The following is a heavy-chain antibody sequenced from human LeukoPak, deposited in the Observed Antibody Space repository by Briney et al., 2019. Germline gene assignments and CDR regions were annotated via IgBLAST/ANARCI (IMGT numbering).Heavy chain of an antibody. Sequence: PSQTLSLTCTVSGGSISSGDSSWSWVRQPPGKGLEWIGYISNSGSTYYNPSLKSRIAISIDTSKNQFSLKVHTVTAADTAVYYCASGSGYNGPVTIDYWGQGTLVTVSS. CDR3: ASGSGYNGPVTIDY. CDR1: GGSISSGDSS. CDR2: ISNSGST. J-gene: IGHJ4*02. V-gene: IGHV4-30-4*08. D-gene: IGHD5-12*01.